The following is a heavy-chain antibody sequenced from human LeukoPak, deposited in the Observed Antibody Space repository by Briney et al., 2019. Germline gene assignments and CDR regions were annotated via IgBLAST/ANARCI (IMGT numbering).Heavy chain of an antibody. CDR3: AKGRDGYSYFDY. V-gene: IGHV3-9*03. J-gene: IGHJ4*02. Sequence: GGSLRLSCAASGFTFDDYAMHWVRQAPGKGLEWGSGISWNSGSIGYADSVKGRFTISRDNAKNSLYLQMNSLRAEDMALYYCAKGRDGYSYFDYWGQGTLVTVSS. D-gene: IGHD5-24*01. CDR1: GFTFDDYA. CDR2: ISWNSGSI.